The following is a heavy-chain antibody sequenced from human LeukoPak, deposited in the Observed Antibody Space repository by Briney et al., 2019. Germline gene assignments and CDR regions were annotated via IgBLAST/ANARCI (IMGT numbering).Heavy chain of an antibody. CDR3: ARDPNGDYIGAFDM. CDR1: GFTFSAYA. J-gene: IGHJ3*02. CDR2: IRGGGSSA. D-gene: IGHD4-17*01. V-gene: IGHV3-23*01. Sequence: PGGSLRLSCTASGFTFSAYAMMWVRQAPGKGPEWVSAIRGGGSSAFYADSVKGRFTISRDNSKYTLFLQMNSLRAEDTAVYYCARDPNGDYIGAFDMWGPGTMVTVSS.